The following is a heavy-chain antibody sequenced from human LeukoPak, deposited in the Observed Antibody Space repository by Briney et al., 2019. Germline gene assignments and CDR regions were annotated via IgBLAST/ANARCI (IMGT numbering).Heavy chain of an antibody. D-gene: IGHD3-10*01. V-gene: IGHV4-34*01. CDR2: INHSGST. CDR3: ARRGSYYYGSGKLNWFDP. J-gene: IGHJ5*02. Sequence: SETLSLTCAVYGRSFSAYYWSWIRQTPGKGLEWIGEINHSGSTNYNPSLKSRVTISVDTSKNQFSLKLSSVTAADTAVYYCARRGSYYYGSGKLNWFDPWGQGTLVTVSS. CDR1: GRSFSAYY.